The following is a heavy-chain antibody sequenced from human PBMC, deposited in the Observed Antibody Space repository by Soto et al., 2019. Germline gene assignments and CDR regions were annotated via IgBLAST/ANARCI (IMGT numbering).Heavy chain of an antibody. D-gene: IGHD3-22*01. CDR1: GFTFSSYG. J-gene: IGHJ4*02. CDR3: ARDRGYYDSSGYHYYFDY. V-gene: IGHV3-33*01. CDR2: IWSDGSNK. Sequence: QVQLVESGGGVVQPGRSQRLSCAASGFTFSSYGMHWVRQAPGKGLEWVAVIWSDGSNKYYADSVKGRFTISRDNSKHTLYLQMNSLSAEDTAVYYCARDRGYYDSSGYHYYFDYWGQGTLVTVSS.